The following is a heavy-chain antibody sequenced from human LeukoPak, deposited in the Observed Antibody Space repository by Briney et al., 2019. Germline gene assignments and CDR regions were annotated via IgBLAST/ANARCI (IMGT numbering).Heavy chain of an antibody. J-gene: IGHJ4*02. CDR2: INPNSGGT. Sequence: ASVKVSCKASGYTFTGYYMHWVRQAPGQGLEWMGWINPNSGGTNYAQKFQGRVTMTRDTSISTAYMELSRLRSEDTAVYYCARGPPVVNPYYDILTGYYPYWGQGTLVTVSS. V-gene: IGHV1-2*02. D-gene: IGHD3-9*01. CDR1: GYTFTGYY. CDR3: ARGPPVVNPYYDILTGYYPY.